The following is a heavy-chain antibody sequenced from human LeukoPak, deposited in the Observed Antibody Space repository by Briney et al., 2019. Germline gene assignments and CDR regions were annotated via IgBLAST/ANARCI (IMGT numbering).Heavy chain of an antibody. CDR3: AELGITMIGGV. J-gene: IGHJ6*04. V-gene: IGHV3-23*01. CDR2: ISGSGGSSGGST. CDR1: GFTFSSYA. Sequence: PGGSLRLSCAASGFTFSSYAMSWVRQAPGKGLEWVSGISGSGGSSGGSTYYADSVKGRFTISRDNAKNSLYLQMNSLRAEDTAVYYCAELGITMIGGVWGKGTTVTISS. D-gene: IGHD3-10*02.